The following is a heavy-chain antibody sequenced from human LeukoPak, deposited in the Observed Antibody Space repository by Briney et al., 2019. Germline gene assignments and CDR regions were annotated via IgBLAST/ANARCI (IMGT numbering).Heavy chain of an antibody. CDR2: ISVNGGST. D-gene: IGHD3-9*01. V-gene: IGHV3-64*01. J-gene: IGHJ6*03. Sequence: GGSLRFSGAASGFTSTNLAMQWVREAPGQGLEYASPISVNGGSTYYANSVKGRFTISRDNSKNTVYLQMGSLRPEDMAVYYCARAGVVRYVAWLINYYMDVWGKGTTVTVSS. CDR3: ARAGVVRYVAWLINYYMDV. CDR1: GFTSTNLA.